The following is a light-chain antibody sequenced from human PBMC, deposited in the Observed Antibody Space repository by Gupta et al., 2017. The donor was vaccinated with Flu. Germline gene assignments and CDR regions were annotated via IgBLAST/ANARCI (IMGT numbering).Light chain of an antibody. Sequence: ELVLTQSPGTLSLSPGERATLSCRASQSVSSSYLAWYQQKPGQAPRLLIYGASSRATGIPDRFSGSGSGTEFTLTISRLEPEDFAGYYGQQYGSSPYTFGQGTKLEIK. J-gene: IGKJ2*01. CDR2: GAS. CDR3: QQYGSSPYT. CDR1: QSVSSSY. V-gene: IGKV3-20*01.